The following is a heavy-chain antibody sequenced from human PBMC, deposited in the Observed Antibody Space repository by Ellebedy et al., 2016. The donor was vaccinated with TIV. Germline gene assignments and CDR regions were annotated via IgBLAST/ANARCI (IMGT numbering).Heavy chain of an antibody. Sequence: SETLSLTXTVSGGSFTSYYWSWIRQPPGKGLEWIGYIFHSGSTNYNPSLKSRVTISVDTSKNQFSLKLSSVTAADTAVYYCARRKWNYYFDYWGQGTLVTVSS. CDR3: ARRKWNYYFDY. CDR2: IFHSGST. V-gene: IGHV4-59*08. D-gene: IGHD1-7*01. J-gene: IGHJ4*02. CDR1: GGSFTSYY.